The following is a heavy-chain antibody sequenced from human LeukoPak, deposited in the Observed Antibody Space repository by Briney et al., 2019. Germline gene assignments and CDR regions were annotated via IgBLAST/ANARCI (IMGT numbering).Heavy chain of an antibody. CDR3: ARERDYVLVVVAASYMDV. D-gene: IGHD2-15*01. CDR1: RFTFSSYA. V-gene: IGHV3-30*04. CDR2: ISYDGSNK. Sequence: GGSLRLSCGASRFTFSSYAMHWVRQAPGKGLEWVAIISYDGSNKSYADSVKGRFTISRDNSKNTLYLQMNSLRAEDTAVYYCARERDYVLVVVAASYMDVWGKGTTVTVSS. J-gene: IGHJ6*03.